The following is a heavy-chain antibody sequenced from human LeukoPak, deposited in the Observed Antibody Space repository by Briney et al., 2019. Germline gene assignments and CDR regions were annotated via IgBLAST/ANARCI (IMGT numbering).Heavy chain of an antibody. CDR1: GYTFISYA. V-gene: IGHV7-4-1*02. D-gene: IGHD3-3*01. CDR2: INTNTGNP. CDR3: ARDLYRDFWSGAAPDAFDI. J-gene: IGHJ3*02. Sequence: ASVKVSCKASGYTFISYAMNWVRQAPGQGLEWMGWINTNTGNPTYAQGFTGRFVFSLDTSVSTAYLQISSLKAEGTAVYYCARDLYRDFWSGAAPDAFDIWGQGTMVTVSS.